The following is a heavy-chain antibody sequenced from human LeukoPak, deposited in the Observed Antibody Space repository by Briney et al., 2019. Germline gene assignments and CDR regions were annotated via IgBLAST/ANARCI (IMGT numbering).Heavy chain of an antibody. D-gene: IGHD3-22*01. Sequence: SETPSLTCAVYGGSFSGYYWTWIRQPPGKGLEWIGEINPRGSTNYSPSLKSRISVSVDTSKNQFSLKLSSVTAADTAVYYCARRLIGFDTWGQGTLVTVSS. CDR2: INPRGST. CDR1: GGSFSGYY. J-gene: IGHJ5*02. CDR3: ARRLIGFDT. V-gene: IGHV4-34*01.